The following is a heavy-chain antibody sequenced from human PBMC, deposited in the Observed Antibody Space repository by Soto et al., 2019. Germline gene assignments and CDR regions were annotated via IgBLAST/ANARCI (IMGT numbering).Heavy chain of an antibody. J-gene: IGHJ4*02. V-gene: IGHV1-69*12. CDR1: GGTFSSYA. CDR2: IIPIFGTA. Sequence: QVQLVQSGAEVKKPGSSVKVSCKASGGTFSSYAISWVRQAPGQGLEWMGGIIPIFGTANYAQKFQGRVTTTADESTSTAYIELSSLRSEDTAVYYCARGRCCGGGSCYYFDFWGQGTLVTVSS. D-gene: IGHD2-15*01. CDR3: ARGRCCGGGSCYYFDF.